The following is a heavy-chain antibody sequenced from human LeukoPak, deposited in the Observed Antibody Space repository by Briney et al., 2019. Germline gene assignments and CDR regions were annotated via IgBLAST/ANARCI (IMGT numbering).Heavy chain of an antibody. D-gene: IGHD5-18*01. CDR1: GLAFSTYG. CDR3: AKEKLWLRL. CDR2: IAYDGNNK. V-gene: IGHV3-30*18. J-gene: IGHJ4*02. Sequence: PGGSLRLSCEASGLAFSTYGMHWVRQAPGKGLEWVAVIAYDGNNKYYGDSVKGRFTISRDNSKNTLYLQMNSLRAEDTAVYYCAKEKLWLRLWGQGTLVTVSS.